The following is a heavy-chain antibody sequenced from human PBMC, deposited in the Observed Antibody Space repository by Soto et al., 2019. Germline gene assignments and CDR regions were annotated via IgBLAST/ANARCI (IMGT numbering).Heavy chain of an antibody. V-gene: IGHV4-30-4*01. J-gene: IGHJ4*02. CDR2: ISYSGIT. CDR3: ARVRIVGSTTFDS. Sequence: QVQLQESGPGLVKPSQTLSLTCTVSGGSIRSEDYYWSWIRQPPGKGLEWIGYISYSGITAYKSSLRNRVIPSVNTSKNQVTLKLNSATAADTAVYYCARVRIVGSTTFDSWGQGTLVTVSS. D-gene: IGHD1-26*01. CDR1: GGSIRSEDYY.